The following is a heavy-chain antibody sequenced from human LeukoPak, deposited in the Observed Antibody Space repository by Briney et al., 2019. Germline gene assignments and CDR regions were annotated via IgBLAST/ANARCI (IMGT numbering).Heavy chain of an antibody. CDR2: IVVGSGNT. CDR1: GFTFTSSA. D-gene: IGHD2-21*01. V-gene: IGHV1-58*02. Sequence: ASVKVSCKASGFTFTSSAMQWVRQARGQRLEWIGWIVVGSGNTNYAQKFQERVTITRDMSTSTAYMELSSLRSEDTAVYYCARGVVISGFDPWGQGTLVTVSS. J-gene: IGHJ5*02. CDR3: ARGVVISGFDP.